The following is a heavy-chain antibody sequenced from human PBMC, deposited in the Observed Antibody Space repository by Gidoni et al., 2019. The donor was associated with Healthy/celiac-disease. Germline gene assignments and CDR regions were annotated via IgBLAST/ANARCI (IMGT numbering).Heavy chain of an antibody. CDR3: ATQTLPSGWYPGLFDY. J-gene: IGHJ4*02. CDR2: IYPGDSDT. Sequence: EVPLVQSGAEVKKPGESLKISCKGSGYSFTSYWIGWVRQMPGKGLAWLGIIYPGDSDTRYSPSFQGQVTISADKSISTAYLQWSSLKASDTAMYYCATQTLPSGWYPGLFDYWGQGTLVTVSS. V-gene: IGHV5-51*01. D-gene: IGHD6-19*01. CDR1: GYSFTSYW.